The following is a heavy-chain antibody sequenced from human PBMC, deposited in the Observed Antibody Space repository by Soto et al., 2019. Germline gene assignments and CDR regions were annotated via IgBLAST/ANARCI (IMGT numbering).Heavy chain of an antibody. J-gene: IGHJ4*02. Sequence: EVQLLESGGGLVQPGGSLRLSCAASGFTFSSYAMSWVRQAPGKGLEWVSGIGGSGAGTNYADSVKGRFTISRDNSKNTLNRQRSSLGAEDTAVYYCARGGGIAVAGTHLDYWGQGTLVTVSS. CDR3: ARGGGIAVAGTHLDY. CDR1: GFTFSSYA. D-gene: IGHD6-19*01. CDR2: IGGSGAGT. V-gene: IGHV3-23*01.